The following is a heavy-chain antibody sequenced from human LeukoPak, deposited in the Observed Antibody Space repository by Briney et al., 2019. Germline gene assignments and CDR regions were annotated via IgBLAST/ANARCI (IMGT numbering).Heavy chain of an antibody. D-gene: IGHD3-10*01. CDR3: ARDNLWFGPGGMDV. CDR1: GYTFTSYA. CDR2: INAGNGNT. V-gene: IGHV1-3*01. Sequence: ASVKVSCKASGYTFTSYAMHWVRQAPGQRLEWMGWINAGNGNTKYSQKFQGRVTITRDTSASTAYMELSRLRSEDTAVYYCARDNLWFGPGGMDVWGKGTTVTVSS. J-gene: IGHJ6*04.